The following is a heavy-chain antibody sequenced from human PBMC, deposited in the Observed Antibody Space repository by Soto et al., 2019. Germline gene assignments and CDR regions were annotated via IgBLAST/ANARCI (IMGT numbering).Heavy chain of an antibody. CDR1: GGSISSYY. J-gene: IGHJ6*02. V-gene: IGHV4-59*01. D-gene: IGHD3-9*01. CDR2: IYYSGST. Sequence: QVQLQESGPGLVKPSETLSLTCTVSGGSISSYYWSWIRQPPGKGLEWIGYIYYSGSTNYNPSLKSRVTISVDTFKNQFSLKLSSVTAADTAVYYCARGWSDILRRDGMDVWGQGTTVTVSS. CDR3: ARGWSDILRRDGMDV.